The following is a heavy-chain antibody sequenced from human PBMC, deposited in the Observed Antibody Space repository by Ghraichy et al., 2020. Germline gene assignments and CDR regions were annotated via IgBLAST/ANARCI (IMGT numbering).Heavy chain of an antibody. CDR1: GYTFTSYD. CDR3: ARIGTPEFGYGSGSYKILDAFDI. V-gene: IGHV1-8*01. Sequence: ASVKVSCKVSGYTFTSYDINWVRQATGQGLEWMGWMNPNSGNTGYAQKFQGRVTMTRNTSISTAYMELSSLRSEDTAVYYCARIGTPEFGYGSGSYKILDAFDIWGQGTMVTVSS. CDR2: MNPNSGNT. J-gene: IGHJ3*02. D-gene: IGHD3-10*01.